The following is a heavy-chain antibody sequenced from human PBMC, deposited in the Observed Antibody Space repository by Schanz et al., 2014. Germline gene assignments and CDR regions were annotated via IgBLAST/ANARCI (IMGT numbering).Heavy chain of an antibody. J-gene: IGHJ6*02. D-gene: IGHD3-22*01. CDR1: GFRFSGFG. CDR3: AKDHFGHYDSSGCSDGYYYGMDV. V-gene: IGHV3-30*18. Sequence: QAQLVESGGGVVQPGRSLRLSCAGSGFRFSGFGMHWVRQAPGKGLEWGAVIAYDGRNKYFADSVKGRFTIARDNSKNTLFLQVNSLRAEDTAVYYCAKDHFGHYDSSGCSDGYYYGMDVWGQGTTVTVSS. CDR2: IAYDGRNK.